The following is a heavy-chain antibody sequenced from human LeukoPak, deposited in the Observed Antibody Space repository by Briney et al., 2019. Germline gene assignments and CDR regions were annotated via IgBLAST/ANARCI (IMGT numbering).Heavy chain of an antibody. V-gene: IGHV4-34*01. D-gene: IGHD2-15*01. CDR1: GGSFSGYY. CDR2: INHSGST. Sequence: SETLSLTCAVYGGSFSGYYWSWIRQPPGKGLEWIGEINHSGSTNYNPSLKSRVTISVDTSKNQFSLKLSSVTAADTAVYYCARAFVEVAVAANYYFDYWGQGTLVTVSS. J-gene: IGHJ4*02. CDR3: ARAFVEVAVAANYYFDY.